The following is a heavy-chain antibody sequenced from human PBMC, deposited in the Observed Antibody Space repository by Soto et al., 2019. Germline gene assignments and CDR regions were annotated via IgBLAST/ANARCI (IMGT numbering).Heavy chain of an antibody. D-gene: IGHD6-13*01. CDR2: SSDYNGNK. Sequence: ASVKVSCKASGYTFTSYGISWVRQAPGQALEWMRWSSDYNGNKNYAQKLQGRFTMTTDTSTSTAYMELRSLRSDDTAVYYCARPRYSSSWYATVFDYWGQGTPVTVSS. CDR3: ARPRYSSSWYATVFDY. CDR1: GYTFTSYG. V-gene: IGHV1-18*01. J-gene: IGHJ4*02.